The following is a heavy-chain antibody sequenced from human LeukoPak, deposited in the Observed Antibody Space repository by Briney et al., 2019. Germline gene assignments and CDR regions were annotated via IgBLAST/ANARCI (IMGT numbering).Heavy chain of an antibody. D-gene: IGHD3-9*01. CDR2: INHSGST. V-gene: IGHV4-34*01. J-gene: IGHJ6*03. CDR3: ARGGGNLLPYFDPKYYYYMDV. Sequence: PSETLSLTCAVYGQSVSGYYWSWIRQPPGKGLEWIGEINHSGSTGYNPSLTSRVTVSLDTSKSQFSLKLSSVTAADTAVYYCARGGGNLLPYFDPKYYYYMDVWGKGTTVTVSS. CDR1: GQSVSGYY.